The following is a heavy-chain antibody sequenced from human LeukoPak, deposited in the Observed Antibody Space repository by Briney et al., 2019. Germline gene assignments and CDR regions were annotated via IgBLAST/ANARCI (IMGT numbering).Heavy chain of an antibody. Sequence: GESLKISCKGSGYSFTSYWIGWVRQMPGKGLEWMGVIYPGDSDTRYSPSFQGQVTISADKSISTAYLQWSSLKASDTAMYYCARMGSARYGDLSYACWFDPWGQGTLVTVSS. CDR2: IYPGDSDT. D-gene: IGHD4-17*01. V-gene: IGHV5-51*01. J-gene: IGHJ5*02. CDR3: ARMGSARYGDLSYACWFDP. CDR1: GYSFTSYW.